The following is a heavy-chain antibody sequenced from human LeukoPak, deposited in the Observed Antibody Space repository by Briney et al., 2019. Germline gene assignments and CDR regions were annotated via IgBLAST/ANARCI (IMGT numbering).Heavy chain of an antibody. D-gene: IGHD3-10*01. V-gene: IGHV3-21*01. CDR3: ARDRSQEFDP. Sequence: GGSLRLSCEASGFTFSTYNMNWVRQAPGKRLEWVSSITSSSSYVFYADSVKGRFTISRDNAKNSLYLQMNRLRADDTAVYYCARDRSQEFDPWGQGTLVTVSS. J-gene: IGHJ5*02. CDR2: ITSSSSYV. CDR1: GFTFSTYN.